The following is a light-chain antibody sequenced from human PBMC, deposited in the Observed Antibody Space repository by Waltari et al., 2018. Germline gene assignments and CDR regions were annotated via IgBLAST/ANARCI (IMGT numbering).Light chain of an antibody. J-gene: IGLJ2*01. CDR2: RDS. V-gene: IGLV3-27*01. CDR1: VLGKKF. CDR3: FTVDDNSLRL. Sequence: SYELTQPSSVSVSPGQTARITCSGDVLGKKFIRWFKQKPGQAPVLLIFRDSERPSWIPERVSGSSSGTTVTLTISGAQVEDEADYYCFTVDDNSLRLFGGGTKLTVL.